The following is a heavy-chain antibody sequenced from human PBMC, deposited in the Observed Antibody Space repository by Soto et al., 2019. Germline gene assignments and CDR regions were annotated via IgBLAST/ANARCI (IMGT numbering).Heavy chain of an antibody. CDR2: VNPSGGHT. Sequence: QVQLMQSGAEVKKPGASVKVSCKASGDTFTDYYIHWLRQAPGQWLECMGTVNPSGGHTTYAQHFLGRVTMTGDTSTSTLYMGLTSLTSDDTAIYYCARGGHVVVVTAALDYWGQGTLVTVSS. CDR3: ARGGHVVVVTAALDY. J-gene: IGHJ4*02. CDR1: GDTFTDYY. D-gene: IGHD2-21*02. V-gene: IGHV1-46*01.